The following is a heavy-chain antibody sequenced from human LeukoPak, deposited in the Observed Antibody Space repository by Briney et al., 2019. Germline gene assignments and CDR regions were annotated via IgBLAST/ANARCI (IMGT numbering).Heavy chain of an antibody. CDR2: IRSKANSYAK. CDR1: GFTFSGSA. V-gene: IGHV3-73*01. CDR3: TSGGYCSSTSCYGEN. Sequence: GGSLRLSCAASGFTFSGSAMHWVRQASGKGLEWVGRIRSKANSYAKAYAASVRGSFTISRDDSKNTAYLQMNSLKTEDTAVYYCTSGGYCSSTSCYGENWGQGTLVTVSS. D-gene: IGHD2-2*01. J-gene: IGHJ4*02.